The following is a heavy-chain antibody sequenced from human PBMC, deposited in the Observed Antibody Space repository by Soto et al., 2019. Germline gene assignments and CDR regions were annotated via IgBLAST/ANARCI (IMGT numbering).Heavy chain of an antibody. Sequence: SGPTLVNPTQTLTLTCTFSGFSLSTSGMCVSWIRQPPGKAQEWLALIDWDVDKYYSTSLKTRLTISKDTSKNQVVFTMTNMDPVDTATYYCARSTKYYDFWSGHRDYGMDVWGQGTTVTVSS. D-gene: IGHD3-3*01. CDR2: IDWDVDK. J-gene: IGHJ6*02. CDR3: ARSTKYYDFWSGHRDYGMDV. CDR1: GFSLSTSGMC. V-gene: IGHV2-70*01.